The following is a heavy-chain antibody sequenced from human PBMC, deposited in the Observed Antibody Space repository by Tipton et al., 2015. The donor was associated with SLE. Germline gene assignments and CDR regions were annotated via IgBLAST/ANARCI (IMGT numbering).Heavy chain of an antibody. V-gene: IGHV4-61*05. J-gene: IGHJ4*02. D-gene: IGHD3-22*01. CDR2: IYYTGAT. Sequence: PGLVKPSETLSLTCTVSGDSISSTSYYWGWIRQPPGKRLEWIGYIYYTGATNYNPSLEGRVSMSVDTSKNQFSLKVTSVTAADTAVYYCARDEYRYDTTGYHLLGHFDFWGQGTLVTVSS. CDR3: ARDEYRYDTTGYHLLGHFDF. CDR1: GDSISSTSYY.